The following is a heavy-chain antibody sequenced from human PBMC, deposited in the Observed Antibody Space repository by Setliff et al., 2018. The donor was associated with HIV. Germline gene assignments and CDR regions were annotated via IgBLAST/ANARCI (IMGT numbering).Heavy chain of an antibody. CDR1: GGSVSGYY. Sequence: SETLSLTCAVYGGSVSGYYWSWIRQPPGKGLEWVGEIDHSGSTNNNPSLKSRVTISVDTPKNQSSLKLSSVTAADTAVYYCARDRSNWNYGKNYMDVWGKGTTVTVS. D-gene: IGHD1-7*01. CDR2: IDHSGST. V-gene: IGHV4-34*01. J-gene: IGHJ6*03. CDR3: ARDRSNWNYGKNYMDV.